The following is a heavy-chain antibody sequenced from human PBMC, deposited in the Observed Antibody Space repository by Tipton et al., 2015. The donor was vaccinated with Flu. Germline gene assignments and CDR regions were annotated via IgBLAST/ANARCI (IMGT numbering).Heavy chain of an antibody. Sequence: SLRLSCAVSGYSISSGYYWGWIRQPPGKGLEWIGSIYHSGSTYYNPSLKSRVTISVDTSKNQFSLKLSSVTAADTAVYYCARQERSGWFLDYWGQGTLVTVSS. V-gene: IGHV4-38-2*01. CDR1: GYSISSGYY. CDR3: ARQERSGWFLDY. D-gene: IGHD6-19*01. J-gene: IGHJ4*02. CDR2: IYHSGST.